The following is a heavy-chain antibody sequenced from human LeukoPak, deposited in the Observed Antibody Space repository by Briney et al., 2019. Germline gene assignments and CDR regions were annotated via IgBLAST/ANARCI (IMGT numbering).Heavy chain of an antibody. Sequence: SVKASCKASGGTFSSYAISWVRQAPGQGLEWMGGIIPIFGTANYAQKFQGRVTITADESTSTAYMELSSLRSEDTAVYYCASLGGNQWLVLGYYYGMDVWGQGTTVTVSS. V-gene: IGHV1-69*13. CDR3: ASLGGNQWLVLGYYYGMDV. CDR2: IIPIFGTA. D-gene: IGHD6-19*01. J-gene: IGHJ6*02. CDR1: GGTFSSYA.